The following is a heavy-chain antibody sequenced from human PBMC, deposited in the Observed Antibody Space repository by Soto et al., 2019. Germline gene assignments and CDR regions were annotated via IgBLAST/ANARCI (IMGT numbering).Heavy chain of an antibody. D-gene: IGHD4-17*01. CDR1: GYTFNIHDG. V-gene: IGHV1-18*04. Sequence: RASVKVSCKSSGYTFNIHDGISWVRRAPGQGLEWMGWISGYNGKTNYAQKFQGRVTMTTDTSTTTAYMELRSLRSDDTAVYFCASWAGRVRDFGGPFDYWGQGTLVTVSS. CDR3: ASWAGRVRDFGGPFDY. J-gene: IGHJ4*02. CDR2: ISGYNGKT.